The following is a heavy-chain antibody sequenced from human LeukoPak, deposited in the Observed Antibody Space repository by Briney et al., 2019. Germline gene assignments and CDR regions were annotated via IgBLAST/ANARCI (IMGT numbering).Heavy chain of an antibody. CDR1: GGSFSDYY. CDR3: ASPVAGEGDY. CDR2: INHRGRT. D-gene: IGHD2-15*01. V-gene: IGHV4-34*01. Sequence: PSETLSLTCAVYGGSFSDYYWSWIRQSPGKGLEWIGEINHRGRTNSNPSLKSRLTLPVDTSKNQISLKLSSVTAADTAVYYCASPVAGEGDYWGQGTLVTVSS. J-gene: IGHJ4*02.